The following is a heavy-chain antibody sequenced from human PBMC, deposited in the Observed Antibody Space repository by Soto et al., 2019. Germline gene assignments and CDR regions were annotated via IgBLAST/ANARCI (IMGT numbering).Heavy chain of an antibody. V-gene: IGHV4-39*01. CDR2: IYYSGST. CDR3: ARHTPAISISDH. J-gene: IGHJ4*02. D-gene: IGHD2-15*01. Sequence: SWTQSLPPTVSGVSFSSSRYYWGWIRQPPGKGLEWIGSIYYSGSTYYNPSLKSRVTISVDTSKNQFSLKLSSVTAADTAVYYCARHTPAISISDHWGQGTLVTVS. CDR1: GVSFSSSRYY.